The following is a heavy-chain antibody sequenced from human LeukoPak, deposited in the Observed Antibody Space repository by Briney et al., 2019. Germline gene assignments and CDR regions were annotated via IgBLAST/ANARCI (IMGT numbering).Heavy chain of an antibody. D-gene: IGHD6-13*01. CDR1: GESFSGYY. CDR2: INHSGST. J-gene: IGHJ1*01. Sequence: PSETLSLTCAVYGESFSGYYWSWIRQPPGKGLEWIGEINHSGSTNYNPSLKSRVTISVDTSKNQFSLKLSSVTAAYTAVYYCTFTSSWPLASAYFLHWCLWSLVTVSS. CDR3: TFTSSWPLASAYFLH. V-gene: IGHV4-34*01.